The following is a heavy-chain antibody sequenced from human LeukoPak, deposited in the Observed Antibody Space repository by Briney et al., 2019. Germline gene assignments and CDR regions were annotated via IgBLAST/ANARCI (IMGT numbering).Heavy chain of an antibody. V-gene: IGHV3-11*04. Sequence: GGSLRLSCAASGFTFSDYYMSWIRQAPGKGLEWVSYISSSGSTIYYADSVKGRFTISRDNAKNSLYLQMNSLRAEDTAVYYCASPAAGSSGYSYGFSHGGQGTLVTVSS. CDR3: ASPAAGSSGYSYGFSH. D-gene: IGHD5-18*01. CDR2: ISSSGSTI. J-gene: IGHJ4*02. CDR1: GFTFSDYY.